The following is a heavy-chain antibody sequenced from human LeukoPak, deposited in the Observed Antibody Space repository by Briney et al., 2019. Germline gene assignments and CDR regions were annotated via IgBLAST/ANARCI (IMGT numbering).Heavy chain of an antibody. CDR1: GFTFSSYA. CDR3: ARNYYDILTGSPGAQNWFDP. D-gene: IGHD3-9*01. Sequence: GGSLRLSCATSGFTFSSYAMHWVRQAPGKGLEWVAVISYDGSNKYYADSVKGRFTISRDNSKNTLYLQMNSLRAEDTAVYYCARNYYDILTGSPGAQNWFDPWGQGTLVTVSS. J-gene: IGHJ5*02. V-gene: IGHV3-30*04. CDR2: ISYDGSNK.